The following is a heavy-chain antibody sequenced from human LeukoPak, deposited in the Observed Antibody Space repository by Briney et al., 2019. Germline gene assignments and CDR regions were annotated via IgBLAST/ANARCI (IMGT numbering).Heavy chain of an antibody. CDR1: GYSFTSQW. CDR3: ARWMFYYGSGVFHYHGMDV. CDR2: IYPADSDT. Sequence: GESLKISCKGSGYSFTSQWIGWVRQLPGKGLEWMGIIYPADSDTKYSPSFQGQVTISADKFISTAYLQWSSLKASDTAIYYCARWMFYYGSGVFHYHGMDVWGQGTTVTVSS. D-gene: IGHD3-10*01. J-gene: IGHJ6*02. V-gene: IGHV5-51*01.